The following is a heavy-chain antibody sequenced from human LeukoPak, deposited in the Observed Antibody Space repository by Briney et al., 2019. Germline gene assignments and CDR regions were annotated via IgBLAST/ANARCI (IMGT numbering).Heavy chain of an antibody. J-gene: IGHJ4*02. CDR2: IYYSGST. CDR3: ARRRVTMVRGVNDFDY. D-gene: IGHD3-10*01. V-gene: IGHV4-39*01. CDR1: GGSISSSSYY. Sequence: SETLSLTCTVSGGSISSSSYYWGWIRQPPGKGLEWIGSIYYSGSTYYNPSLKSRVTISVDTSKNQFSLKLSSVTAADTAVYYCARRRVTMVRGVNDFDYWGQGTLVTVSS.